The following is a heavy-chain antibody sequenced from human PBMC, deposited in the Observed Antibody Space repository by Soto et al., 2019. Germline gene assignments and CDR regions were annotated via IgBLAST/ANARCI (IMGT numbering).Heavy chain of an antibody. CDR1: GASVSSGIHY. D-gene: IGHD1-26*01. Sequence: PSETLSLTCTVSGASVSSGIHYWSWIRQFPGKGLEWIGYIFYSGSTNYNPSLKSRVTISVDTSNNQFSLRLRSVTAADTAVYYCARVDSGHYPYYYYDMDVWGQGTTVTV. CDR2: IFYSGST. V-gene: IGHV4-61*01. J-gene: IGHJ6*02. CDR3: ARVDSGHYPYYYYDMDV.